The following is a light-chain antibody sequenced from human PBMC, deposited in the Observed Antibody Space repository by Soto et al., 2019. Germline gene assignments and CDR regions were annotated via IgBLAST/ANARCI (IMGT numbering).Light chain of an antibody. CDR1: QSVNIY. J-gene: IGKJ5*01. CDR3: QQRRSWPIT. Sequence: EIVLTQSPATLSLSPGERATLSCWASQSVNIYLAWYQQKPGQAPRLLISDASNRATGIPAGFSGSGSGTDFTLTISSLEPEDFAVYYCQQRRSWPITFGQGTRLEIK. V-gene: IGKV3-11*01. CDR2: DAS.